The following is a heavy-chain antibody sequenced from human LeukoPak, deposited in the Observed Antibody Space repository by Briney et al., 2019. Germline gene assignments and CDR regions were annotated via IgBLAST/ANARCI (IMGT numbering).Heavy chain of an antibody. V-gene: IGHV3-21*06. D-gene: IGHD6-13*01. CDR3: ARVAEAAAFDS. CDR2: ISSNSRHI. Sequence: GSLRLSCAASGFTFSTYSMNWVRQAPGKGLEWVSSISSNSRHIYYADSMRGRFTISRDNAKNSLYLQLNSLKPEDTAVYYCARVAEAAAFDSWGQGTLVTVSS. J-gene: IGHJ4*02. CDR1: GFTFSTYS.